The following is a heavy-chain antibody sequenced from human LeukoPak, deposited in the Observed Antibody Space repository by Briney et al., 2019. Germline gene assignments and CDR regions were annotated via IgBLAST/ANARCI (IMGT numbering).Heavy chain of an antibody. Sequence: ASVKVSCKASGYTFTGYYMHWVRQAPGQGLEWMGLINPNSGGTNYAQKFQGWVTMTRDTSISTAYMQLSSLRSDDTAVYYCARAPIASAVIDYWGQGTLVTVSS. V-gene: IGHV1-2*04. D-gene: IGHD6-13*01. J-gene: IGHJ4*02. CDR2: INPNSGGT. CDR1: GYTFTGYY. CDR3: ARAPIASAVIDY.